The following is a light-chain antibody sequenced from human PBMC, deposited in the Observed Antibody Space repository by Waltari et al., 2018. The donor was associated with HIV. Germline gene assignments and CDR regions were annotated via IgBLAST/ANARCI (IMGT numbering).Light chain of an antibody. CDR1: SGSIASNY. CDR3: QSSDSSNWV. V-gene: IGLV6-57*01. CDR2: EDN. J-gene: IGLJ3*02. Sequence: NFMLTQPHSVSESPGKTVTISCTRSSGSIASNYVQGYQHRPGSSPTTVIYEDNQRPSGVPGRFSGSIDSSSNSASLTISGLKTEDEADYYCQSSDSSNWVFGGGTKLTVL.